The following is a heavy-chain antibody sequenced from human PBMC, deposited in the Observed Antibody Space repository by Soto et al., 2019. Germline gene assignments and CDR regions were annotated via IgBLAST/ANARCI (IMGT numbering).Heavy chain of an antibody. Sequence: QINLIESGPTLVKPTQTLTLTCTFSGFSLSTSGAAVGWVRQPPGRALEWLALIYWDGDKRYNASLGTRLPITTDTSMSHVALALTNVDPADTATYYCAPRATMTIFGLIIDNGIWFDPWGQGTRVIVSS. J-gene: IGHJ5*02. CDR1: GFSLSTSGAA. CDR3: APRATMTIFGLIIDNGIWFDP. V-gene: IGHV2-5*02. D-gene: IGHD3-3*01. CDR2: IYWDGDK.